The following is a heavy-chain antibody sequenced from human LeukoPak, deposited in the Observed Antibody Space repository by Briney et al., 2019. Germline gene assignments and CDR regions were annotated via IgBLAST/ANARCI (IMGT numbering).Heavy chain of an antibody. J-gene: IGHJ4*02. Sequence: PGGSLRLSCAASGFTFSSYAMHWVRQAPGKGLEWVAVISYDGSNKYYADSVKGRFTISRDNSKNTLYLQMYSLRAEDTAVYYWARGGGYCSSTSCPQDYWGQGTLVTVSS. V-gene: IGHV3-30*04. CDR1: GFTFSSYA. CDR3: ARGGGYCSSTSCPQDY. CDR2: ISYDGSNK. D-gene: IGHD2-2*01.